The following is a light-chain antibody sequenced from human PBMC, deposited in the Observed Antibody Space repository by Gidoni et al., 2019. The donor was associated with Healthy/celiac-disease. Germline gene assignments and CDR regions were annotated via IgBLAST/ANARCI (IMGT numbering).Light chain of an antibody. J-gene: IGKJ1*01. CDR3: QQYGSSPRT. V-gene: IGKV3-20*01. CDR2: GAY. CDR1: QSVSSSY. Sequence: ESECMQSPCTLSLSPGERATLSCRASQSVSSSYLAWYQQKPGQAPRLLIYGAYSRATGIPHRFSGSRSGTNFTLTISRMEPEEYAVYYCQQYGSSPRTFXQXTKVEIK.